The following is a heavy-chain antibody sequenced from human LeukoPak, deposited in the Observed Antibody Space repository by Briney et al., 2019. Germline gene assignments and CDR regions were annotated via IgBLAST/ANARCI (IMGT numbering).Heavy chain of an antibody. Sequence: SETLSLTCTVSGVSISTYYWSWLRQPPGKGLEWIGYIYYSGSTNYNPSLKSRVTMSVDTSKNQFSLKLSSVTAADTAVYYCARGSGGYARDWGQGTLVTVSS. J-gene: IGHJ4*02. D-gene: IGHD1-26*01. V-gene: IGHV4-59*12. CDR3: ARGSGGYARD. CDR1: GVSISTYY. CDR2: IYYSGST.